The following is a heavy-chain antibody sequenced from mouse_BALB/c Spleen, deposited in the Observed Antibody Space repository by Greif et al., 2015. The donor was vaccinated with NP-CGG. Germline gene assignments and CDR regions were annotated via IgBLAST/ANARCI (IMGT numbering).Heavy chain of an antibody. CDR2: IYPGSGST. CDR1: GYTFTDYV. Sequence: VKLQESGPELVKPGASVKMSCKASGYTFTDYVISWVKQRTGQGLEWIGEIYPGSGSTYYNEKFKGKATLTADKSSNTAYMQLSGLTSEDSAVYFCSQYDYDGRLFAYWGQGTLVTVSA. V-gene: IGHV1-77*01. J-gene: IGHJ3*01. D-gene: IGHD2-4*01. CDR3: SQYDYDGRLFAY.